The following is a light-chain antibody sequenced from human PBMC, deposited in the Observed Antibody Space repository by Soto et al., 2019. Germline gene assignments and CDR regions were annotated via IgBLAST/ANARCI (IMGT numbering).Light chain of an antibody. V-gene: IGKV3-15*01. CDR2: GAS. J-gene: IGKJ4*01. CDR3: RQVNVYPST. CDR1: QSVSSK. Sequence: EIVMTQSPATLSVSPGERATLSCWASQSVSSKLAWYQQKPGQAPRLLIYGASTRATGIPARFSGSGSGTEFTLSISSLQPEDFATYYCRQVNVYPSTFGGGTKVEI.